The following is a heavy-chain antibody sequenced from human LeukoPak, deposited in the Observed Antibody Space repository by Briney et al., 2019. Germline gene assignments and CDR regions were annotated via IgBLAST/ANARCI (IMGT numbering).Heavy chain of an antibody. CDR1: GVSISNYY. D-gene: IGHD5-18*01. Sequence: SETLSLTCTVSGVSISNYYWSWIRQPPGKGLEWIGYIYYSGSTYYNPSLKSRVTISVDTSKNQFSLKLSSVTAADTAVYYCARAPDTAMELFDYWGQGTLVTVSS. J-gene: IGHJ4*02. CDR2: IYYSGST. CDR3: ARAPDTAMELFDY. V-gene: IGHV4-59*12.